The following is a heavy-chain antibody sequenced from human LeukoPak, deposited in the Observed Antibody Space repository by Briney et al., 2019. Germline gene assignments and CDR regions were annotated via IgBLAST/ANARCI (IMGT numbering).Heavy chain of an antibody. CDR3: AKGNQWLIHY. Sequence: PGGSLRLSCAASGFTFDAYAMDWVRQVPGKGLQWVSLIMKDGDNIYADSVKGRFTISSDNSKNSLYLQMDSLRTEDSALYYCAKGNQWLIHYWGQGTLVTVSS. J-gene: IGHJ4*02. V-gene: IGHV3-43*02. CDR2: IMKDGDNI. CDR1: GFTFDAYA. D-gene: IGHD6-19*01.